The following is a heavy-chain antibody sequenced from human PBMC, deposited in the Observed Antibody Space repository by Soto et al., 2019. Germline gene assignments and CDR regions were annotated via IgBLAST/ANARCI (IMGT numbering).Heavy chain of an antibody. V-gene: IGHV3-33*01. CDR2: IWYDGSNK. J-gene: IGHJ6*02. Sequence: PGGSLRLSCAASGFTFSSYGMHWVRQAPGKGLEWVAVIWYDGSNKYYADSVKGRFTISRDNSKNTLYLQMNSLRAEDTAVYYCARDKGKLYYYSYGTDAWGQGTTVTVYS. CDR3: ARDKGKLYYYSYGTDA. CDR1: GFTFSSYG.